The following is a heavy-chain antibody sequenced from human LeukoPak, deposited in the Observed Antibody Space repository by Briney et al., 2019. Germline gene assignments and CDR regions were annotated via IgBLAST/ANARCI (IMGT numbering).Heavy chain of an antibody. V-gene: IGHV3-23*01. Sequence: GGSLRLSCAASGFTFGTYVMSWVRQAPGKGLEWVSAISASGGSTYYADSVKGRFTISRDNSKNTLYLQMNSLRAEDTAVYYCATSWRGFDYWGQGTLVTVSS. J-gene: IGHJ4*02. CDR1: GFTFGTYV. CDR3: ATSWRGFDY. D-gene: IGHD3-10*01. CDR2: ISASGGST.